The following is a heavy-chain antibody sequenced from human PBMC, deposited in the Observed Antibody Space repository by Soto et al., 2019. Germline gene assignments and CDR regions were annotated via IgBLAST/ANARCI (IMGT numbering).Heavy chain of an antibody. CDR2: IIPIFGTA. D-gene: IGHD3-16*01. Sequence: ASVKVSCKASGGTFSSYAISWVRQAPGQGLEWMGGIIPIFGTANYAQKFQGRVTITADESTSTAYMELSSLRSEDTAVYYCARVRGGLKYYFDYWGQGTLVTSPQ. CDR3: ARVRGGLKYYFDY. V-gene: IGHV1-69*13. J-gene: IGHJ4*02. CDR1: GGTFSSYA.